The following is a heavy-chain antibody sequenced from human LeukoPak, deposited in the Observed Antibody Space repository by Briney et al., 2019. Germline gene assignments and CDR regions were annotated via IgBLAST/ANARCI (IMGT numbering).Heavy chain of an antibody. CDR1: GFTFSSYG. V-gene: IGHV3-30*02. Sequence: GGSLRLSCAASGFTFSSYGMHRVRQAPGKGLEWVAFIRYDGSNKYYADSVKGRFTISRDNSKNTLYLQMNSLRAEDTAVYYCAKDLDYYDSSGYGPGYWGQGTLVTVSS. J-gene: IGHJ4*02. D-gene: IGHD3-22*01. CDR2: IRYDGSNK. CDR3: AKDLDYYDSSGYGPGY.